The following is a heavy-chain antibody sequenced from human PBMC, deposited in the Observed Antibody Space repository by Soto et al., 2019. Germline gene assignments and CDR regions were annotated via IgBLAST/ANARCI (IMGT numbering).Heavy chain of an antibody. D-gene: IGHD3-10*02. J-gene: IGHJ3*02. Sequence: GAAQKISGEGSGYRFTRSWIAWVRQMPGKGLEWMGIIYPGDSDTRYSPSFQGQVTISADKSISTAYLQWSSLKASHTAMYYCARLMFADIWGQGTMVPVS. CDR2: IYPGDSDT. CDR1: GYRFTRSW. V-gene: IGHV5-51*01. CDR3: ARLMFADI.